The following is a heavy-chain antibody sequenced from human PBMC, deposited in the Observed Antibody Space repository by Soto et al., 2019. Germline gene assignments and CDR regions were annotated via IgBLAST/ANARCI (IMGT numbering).Heavy chain of an antibody. CDR3: ARDRGVAAGGGDWFDP. J-gene: IGHJ5*02. Sequence: QVQLVQSGAEVKKPGSSVKVSCKASGGTFSSYAISWVRQAPGQGLEWMGGSIPIFGTANYAQKLQGRVTITADESTSTAYMEMSRLRSEDTAVYYCARDRGVAAGGGDWFDPWGQGTLVTVSS. V-gene: IGHV1-69*12. D-gene: IGHD6-13*01. CDR1: GGTFSSYA. CDR2: SIPIFGTA.